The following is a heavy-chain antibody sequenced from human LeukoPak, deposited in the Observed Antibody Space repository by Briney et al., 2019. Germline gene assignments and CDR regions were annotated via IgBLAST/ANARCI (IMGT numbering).Heavy chain of an antibody. CDR2: IFYSGST. CDR1: GGSISSYY. CDR3: ARKGYFDS. J-gene: IGHJ4*02. V-gene: IGHV4-59*08. Sequence: SETLSLTCTVSGGSISSYYWNWIRQPPGKGLEWIGYIFYSGSTSYNPSLKSRVTISLDTSKNQFSLKLTSVTAADTAMYYCARKGYFDSWGQGTLATVSS.